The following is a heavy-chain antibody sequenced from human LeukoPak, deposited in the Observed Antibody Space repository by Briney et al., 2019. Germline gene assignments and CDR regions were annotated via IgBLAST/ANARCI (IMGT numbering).Heavy chain of an antibody. CDR2: IYYSGST. CDR1: GGSISSSSYY. V-gene: IGHV4-39*01. Sequence: SETLSLTCTVSGGSISSSSYYWGWLRQPPGKGLEWIGSIYYSGSTYYNPSLKSRVTISVDTSKNQFSLKLSSVTAADTAVYYCAREPDPYGDYVGPYFLDYWGQGTLVTVSS. D-gene: IGHD4-17*01. J-gene: IGHJ4*02. CDR3: AREPDPYGDYVGPYFLDY.